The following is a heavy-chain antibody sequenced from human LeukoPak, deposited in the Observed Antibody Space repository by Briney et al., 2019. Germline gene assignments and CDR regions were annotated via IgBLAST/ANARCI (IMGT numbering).Heavy chain of an antibody. CDR3: ARNDYYSADY. V-gene: IGHV4-30-2*06. CDR1: NESVSRGSYS. Sequence: SETLSLTCAVANESVSRGSYSWSWIRQSPGKGLEWIGYIYYTGGTYYNPSLKSRVTISVDKSKNQFSLKLDSVTAADTAVYHCARNDYYSADYWGQGTLVTVSS. D-gene: IGHD3-22*01. CDR2: IYYTGGT. J-gene: IGHJ4*02.